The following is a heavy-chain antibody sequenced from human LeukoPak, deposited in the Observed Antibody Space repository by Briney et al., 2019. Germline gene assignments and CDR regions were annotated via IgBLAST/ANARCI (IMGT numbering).Heavy chain of an antibody. CDR3: ARVPFEDHASDI. D-gene: IGHD3-9*01. V-gene: IGHV4-59*01. CDR2: IYYSGST. CDR1: GGSISSYY. Sequence: PSETLSLTCTVSGGSISSYYWSWIRQPPGKGLEWIGYIYYSGSTNYNPSLKSRVTISVDTSKNQFSLKLSSVTAADTAVYYCARVPFEDHASDIWGQGTMVTVSS. J-gene: IGHJ3*02.